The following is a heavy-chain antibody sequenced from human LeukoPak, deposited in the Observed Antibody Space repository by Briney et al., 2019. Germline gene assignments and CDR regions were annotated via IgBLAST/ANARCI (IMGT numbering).Heavy chain of an antibody. D-gene: IGHD2-2*01. J-gene: IGHJ5*02. Sequence: GSSVKVSCKASGGAFSSSAVSWVRQAPGQGLEWMGGIIPIFGTANYAQKFQGRVTITADESTSTAYMELSSLRSEDTAVYYCARDRDGDGRDIVVVPAARWPRGFDPWGQGTLVTVSS. CDR1: GGAFSSSA. CDR3: ARDRDGDGRDIVVVPAARWPRGFDP. V-gene: IGHV1-69*01. CDR2: IIPIFGTA.